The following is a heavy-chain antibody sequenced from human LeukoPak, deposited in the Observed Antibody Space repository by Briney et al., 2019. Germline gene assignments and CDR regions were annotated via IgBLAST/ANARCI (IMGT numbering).Heavy chain of an antibody. D-gene: IGHD2-15*01. CDR3: ARDLCLGGSGGSCYALDY. V-gene: IGHV1-2*06. CDR1: GYTFTGYY. CDR2: INPNSGGT. J-gene: IGHJ4*02. Sequence: GASVKVSCKASGYTFTGYYMHWVRQAPGQGLEWMGRINPNSGGTNYAQKFQGRVTMTRDTSISTAYMELSRLRSDDTAVYYCARDLCLGGSGGSCYALDYWGQGTLVTVSS.